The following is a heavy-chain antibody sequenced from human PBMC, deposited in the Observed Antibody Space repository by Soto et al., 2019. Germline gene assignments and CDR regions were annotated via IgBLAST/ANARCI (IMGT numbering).Heavy chain of an antibody. CDR1: GFPFSTYA. V-gene: IGHV3-23*01. CDR2: ISATGGST. J-gene: IGHJ4*02. Sequence: HPGGSLRLSCAASGFPFSTYAMNWVRQAPGKGLEWVATISATGGSTYYADSVKGRFTISRDNSKNTLYLQMNGLRVEDTAVYYCAKDRLAGNFDYWGQGTQVTVSS. CDR3: AKDRLAGNFDY.